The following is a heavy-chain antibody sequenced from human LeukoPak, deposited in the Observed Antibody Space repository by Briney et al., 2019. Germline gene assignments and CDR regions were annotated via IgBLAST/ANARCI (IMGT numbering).Heavy chain of an antibody. Sequence: PGGSLRLSCAASGFTFSSYAMSWVRQAPGKGLEWVSAISGSGGSTYYADSVKGRFTISRDNPKNTLYLQMNSLRAEDTAVYYCATRLDYGDYVHYYYGMDVWGQGTTVTVSS. CDR1: GFTFSSYA. CDR3: ATRLDYGDYVHYYYGMDV. V-gene: IGHV3-23*01. CDR2: ISGSGGST. J-gene: IGHJ6*02. D-gene: IGHD4-17*01.